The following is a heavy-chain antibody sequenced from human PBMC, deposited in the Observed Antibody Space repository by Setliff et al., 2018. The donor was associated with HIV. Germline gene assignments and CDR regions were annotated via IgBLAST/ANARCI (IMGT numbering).Heavy chain of an antibody. CDR2: IYYSGST. D-gene: IGHD3-22*01. CDR3: ARNPSDYYSYWYLDL. CDR1: GGSLSSSY. V-gene: IGHV4-59*01. Sequence: SETLSLTCSVSGGSLSSSYWSWIRQPPGKGLEWIGYIYYSGSTNYNPSLKSRVTISVDTSKNQFSLKLRSVTAADTAIYYCARNPSDYYSYWYLDLWGRGTLVTVSS. J-gene: IGHJ2*01.